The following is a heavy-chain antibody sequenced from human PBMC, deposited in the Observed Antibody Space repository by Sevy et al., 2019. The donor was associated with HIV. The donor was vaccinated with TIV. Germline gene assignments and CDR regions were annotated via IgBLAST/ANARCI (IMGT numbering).Heavy chain of an antibody. CDR1: GFTFSTYS. CDR2: ISSSSSYI. Sequence: GGSLRLSCAASGFTFSTYSMNWVRQAPGKGLEWVSSISSSSSYIYYADSVKGRFTISRDNAKNSLYLQMNSLRAEDTALYYWARDEVGTTAFDYWGQGTLVTVSS. V-gene: IGHV3-21*01. CDR3: ARDEVGTTAFDY. J-gene: IGHJ4*02. D-gene: IGHD1-26*01.